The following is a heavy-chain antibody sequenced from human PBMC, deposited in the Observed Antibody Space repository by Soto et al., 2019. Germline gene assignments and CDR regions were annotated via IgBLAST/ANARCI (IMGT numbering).Heavy chain of an antibody. Sequence: PSEPLSLTCAVYGGTFSGYCWRRIRQHTGKGLEWIGEINHSVSTNYNPSLKSRVTISVDTSKNQFSLKLSSVTAADTAVYYCARGLQVNRNSGYQDWGQGTQVTVSA. V-gene: IGHV4-34*01. D-gene: IGHD6-13*01. CDR2: INHSVST. J-gene: IGHJ1*01. CDR3: ARGLQVNRNSGYQD. CDR1: GGTFSGYC.